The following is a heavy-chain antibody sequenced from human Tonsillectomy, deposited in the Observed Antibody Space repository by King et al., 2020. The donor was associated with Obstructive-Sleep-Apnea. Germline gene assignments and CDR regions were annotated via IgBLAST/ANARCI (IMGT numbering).Heavy chain of an antibody. CDR3: ARFGVTVYYYYGMDV. CDR1: GFTVSSNY. V-gene: IGHV3-66*01. Sequence: EKQLVQSGGGLVQPGGSLRLSCAASGFTVSSNYMSWVRQAPGKGLEWVSIIYSGGSTYYADSVKGRFTISRDNSKNTLYLQMNSLRAEDTAVYYCARFGVTVYYYYGMDVWGQGTTVTVSS. D-gene: IGHD1-14*01. CDR2: IYSGGST. J-gene: IGHJ6*02.